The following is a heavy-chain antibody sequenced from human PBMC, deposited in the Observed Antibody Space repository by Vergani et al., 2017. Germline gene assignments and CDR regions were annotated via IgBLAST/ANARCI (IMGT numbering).Heavy chain of an antibody. D-gene: IGHD3-22*01. CDR1: GGSVSSGSYY. V-gene: IGHV4-61*01. J-gene: IGHJ4*02. CDR2: IYYSGST. Sequence: QVQLQESGPGLVKPSETLSLTCTVSGGSVSSGSYYWSWIRQPPGKGLEWIGYIYYSGSTNYNPSLKSRVTISVDTSKNQFSLKLSSVTAADTAVYYCAGTIRNYYDSSGYYVGFDYWGQGTLVTVSS. CDR3: AGTIRNYYDSSGYYVGFDY.